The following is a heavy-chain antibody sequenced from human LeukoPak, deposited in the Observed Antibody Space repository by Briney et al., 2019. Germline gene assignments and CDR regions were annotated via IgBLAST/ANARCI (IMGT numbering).Heavy chain of an antibody. J-gene: IGHJ4*02. CDR3: ARGAGTVSADY. CDR1: GGSIRNYY. Sequence: SETLSLTXTVSGGSIRNYYWSWIRQPPGKGLEWIGYIFYSGSTNYNPSLKSRVTISVDTSKNQFSLKLSSVTAADTAVYYCARGAGTVSADYWGQGTLVTVSS. CDR2: IFYSGST. D-gene: IGHD6-19*01. V-gene: IGHV4-59*01.